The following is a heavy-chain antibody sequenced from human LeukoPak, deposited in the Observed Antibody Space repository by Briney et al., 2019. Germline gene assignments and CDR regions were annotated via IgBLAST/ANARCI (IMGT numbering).Heavy chain of an antibody. CDR2: ISNSGDST. CDR1: GFTFSSYA. CDR3: AKAMPRTSTICYRFDY. D-gene: IGHD2-2*01. Sequence: GGSLRLSCATCGFTFSSYAMSWVRQAPGKGLEWVSAISNSGDSTNYADSVKGRFTISRDISKNTLYLQMNTLRAEDTALYYCAKAMPRTSTICYRFDYWGRGTLVTVSS. J-gene: IGHJ4*02. V-gene: IGHV3-23*01.